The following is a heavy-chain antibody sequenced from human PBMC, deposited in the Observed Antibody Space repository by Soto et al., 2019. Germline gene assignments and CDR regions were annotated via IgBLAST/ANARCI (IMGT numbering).Heavy chain of an antibody. V-gene: IGHV3-30*18. J-gene: IGHJ3*02. CDR2: ISYDGSNK. CDR3: AKGLGRRLLISGSQSQNDAFDI. D-gene: IGHD1-26*01. Sequence: GGSLRLSCAASGFTFISYGMHWVLQAPCKGLEWVAVISYDGSNKYYADSVKGRFTISRDNSKNTLYLQMNSLRAEDTAVYYCAKGLGRRLLISGSQSQNDAFDIWGQGTMVTVSS. CDR1: GFTFISYG.